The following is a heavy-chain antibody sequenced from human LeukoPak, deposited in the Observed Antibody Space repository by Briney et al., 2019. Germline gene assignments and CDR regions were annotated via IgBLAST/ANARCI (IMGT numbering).Heavy chain of an antibody. Sequence: SETLSLTCTVSGGSISSYYWSWIRQPPGKGLEWIGYIYYSGSTNYNPSLKSRVTISVDTSKNQFSLKLSSVTAADTAAYYCARVKRIAMGYYYMDVWGKGTTVTVSS. CDR2: IYYSGST. V-gene: IGHV4-59*01. J-gene: IGHJ6*03. D-gene: IGHD6-6*01. CDR3: ARVKRIAMGYYYMDV. CDR1: GGSISSYY.